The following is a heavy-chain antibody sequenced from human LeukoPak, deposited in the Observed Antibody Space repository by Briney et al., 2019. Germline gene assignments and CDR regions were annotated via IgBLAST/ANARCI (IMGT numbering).Heavy chain of an antibody. D-gene: IGHD3-22*01. V-gene: IGHV1-46*01. Sequence: GASVKVSCKASGYTFTSYYMHWVRQAPGQGLEWMGIINPSGGSTSYAQKFQGRVTMTRDTSTSTVYMELSSLRSEDTAVYYCARVAHSSGYYGPSDYWGQGTLVTVSS. CDR1: GYTFTSYY. J-gene: IGHJ4*02. CDR2: INPSGGST. CDR3: ARVAHSSGYYGPSDY.